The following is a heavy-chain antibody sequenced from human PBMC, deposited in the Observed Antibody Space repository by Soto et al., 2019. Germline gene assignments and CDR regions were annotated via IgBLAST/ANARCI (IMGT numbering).Heavy chain of an antibody. J-gene: IGHJ5*02. V-gene: IGHV3-23*01. CDR3: AKEKISTSGGNWFDP. Sequence: ELQLLESGGGLVQPGGSLRLSCAASGFIFSSYAMSWVRQAPGKGLEWVSAISGSGGSTYYADSVKGRFTISRDNSKNTHYLQMNSLRAEDTAVYYCAKEKISTSGGNWFDPWGQGTLVTVSS. CDR2: ISGSGGST. CDR1: GFIFSSYA. D-gene: IGHD2-2*01.